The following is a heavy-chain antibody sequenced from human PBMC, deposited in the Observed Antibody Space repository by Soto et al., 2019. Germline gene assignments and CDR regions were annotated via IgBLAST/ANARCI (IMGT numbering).Heavy chain of an antibody. CDR1: GFTFSSYA. J-gene: IGHJ3*02. CDR3: AKSGPLERDSPGDDAFDI. Sequence: WGSLRLSCAASGFTFSSYAMSWVRQAPGKGLEWVSAISGSGGSTYYADSVKGRFTISRDNSKNTLYLQMNSLRAEDTAVYYCAKSGPLERDSPGDDAFDIWGQGTMVTVSS. V-gene: IGHV3-23*01. CDR2: ISGSGGST. D-gene: IGHD1-1*01.